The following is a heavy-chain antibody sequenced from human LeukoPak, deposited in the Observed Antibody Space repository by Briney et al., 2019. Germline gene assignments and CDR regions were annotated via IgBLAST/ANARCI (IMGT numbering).Heavy chain of an antibody. CDR1: GFTFSSYW. CDR2: INQDGSDK. J-gene: IGHJ4*02. Sequence: GGSLRLSCAASGFTFSSYWMTWVRQAPGKGLEWVANINQDGSDKYYVDSVKGRFTISRDDAKNSLYLQMNSLRVEDTAVYYCARDRSLGCDHWGRGTLVTVSS. V-gene: IGHV3-7*03. CDR3: ARDRSLGCDH. D-gene: IGHD1-26*01.